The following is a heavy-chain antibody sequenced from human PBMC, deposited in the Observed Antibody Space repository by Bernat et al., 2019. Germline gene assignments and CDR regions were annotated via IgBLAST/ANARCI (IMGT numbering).Heavy chain of an antibody. J-gene: IGHJ4*02. Sequence: QVQLVESGGGLVKPGGSLRLSCAASGFTFSDYYMSWIRQAPGKGLEWVSDISSSSTYTNNADYGKGRFTISRDNAKNSLCLQMNRLRAEDTAVYYCARENWGYFDYWGQGTLVTVSS. CDR3: ARENWGYFDY. CDR1: GFTFSDYY. D-gene: IGHD7-27*01. CDR2: ISSSSTYT. V-gene: IGHV3-11*06.